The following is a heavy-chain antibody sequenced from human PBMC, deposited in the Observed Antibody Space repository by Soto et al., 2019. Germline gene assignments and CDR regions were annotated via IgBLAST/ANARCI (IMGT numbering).Heavy chain of an antibody. CDR3: ARGYQASGFDY. CDR1: GGSISTYY. V-gene: IGHV4-59*01. D-gene: IGHD2-2*01. CDR2: IYYTGST. J-gene: IGHJ4*02. Sequence: SETLSLTCSVSGGSISTYYWSWIRQPPDRGLEWIGYIYYTGSTDYSPSLKSLVSISVDTSKNEFSLKMNSVTAADTAVYYCARGYQASGFDYWAQGTLVTVPS.